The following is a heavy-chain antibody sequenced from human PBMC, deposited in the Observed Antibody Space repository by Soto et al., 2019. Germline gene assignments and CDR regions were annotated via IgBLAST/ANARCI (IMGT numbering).Heavy chain of an antibody. Sequence: SETLSLTCTVSGGSISSGGYYWSWIRQHPGKGLEWIGYIYYSGSTYYNPSLKSRVTISVDTSKNQFSLKLSSVTAADTAVYYCASQEYYYGSGGRYGFDPWGQGTLVTVSS. J-gene: IGHJ5*02. V-gene: IGHV4-31*03. CDR2: IYYSGST. CDR3: ASQEYYYGSGGRYGFDP. CDR1: GGSISSGGYY. D-gene: IGHD3-10*01.